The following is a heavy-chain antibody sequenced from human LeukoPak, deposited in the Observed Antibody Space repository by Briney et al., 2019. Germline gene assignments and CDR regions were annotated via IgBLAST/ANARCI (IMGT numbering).Heavy chain of an antibody. CDR3: ARGYCSGGSCNGWFDP. CDR1: GYTFTSYG. CDR2: ISAYNVNT. J-gene: IGHJ5*02. V-gene: IGHV1-18*01. D-gene: IGHD2-15*01. Sequence: ASLKVSCKASGYTFTSYGISSVRQAPGHGLEWMGWISAYNVNTNYAQKLQGRVTMTTDTSTSTAYMELRSLRSDDTAVYYCARGYCSGGSCNGWFDPWGQGTLVTVSS.